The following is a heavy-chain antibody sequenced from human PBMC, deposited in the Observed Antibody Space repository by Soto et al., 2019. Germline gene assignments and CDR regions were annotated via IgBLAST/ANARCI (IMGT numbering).Heavy chain of an antibody. CDR2: IYYSGST. J-gene: IGHJ4*02. V-gene: IGHV4-31*03. CDR1: GGSIGSGTYY. D-gene: IGHD4-17*01. Sequence: TLSLTCTVSGGSIGSGTYYWNWIRQHPGKGLEWIGYIYYSGSTYYNPSLKSRVTISVDTSKNQFSLNLSSVTAADTAVYYCARVGSMTTVTTYVFDSWGQGTLVTVSS. CDR3: ARVGSMTTVTTYVFDS.